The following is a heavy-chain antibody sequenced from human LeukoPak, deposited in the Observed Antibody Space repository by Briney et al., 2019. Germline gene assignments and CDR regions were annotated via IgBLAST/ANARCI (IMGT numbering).Heavy chain of an antibody. CDR3: ARKVSSIAARTWFDP. Sequence: EASVKVSCKASGGTFSSYAISWVRQAPGQGLEWMGRIIPILGIANYAQKFQGRVTITADKSTSTAYMELRSLRSDDTAVYYCARKVSSIAARTWFDPWGQGTLVTVSS. V-gene: IGHV1-69*04. D-gene: IGHD6-6*01. CDR2: IIPILGIA. CDR1: GGTFSSYA. J-gene: IGHJ5*02.